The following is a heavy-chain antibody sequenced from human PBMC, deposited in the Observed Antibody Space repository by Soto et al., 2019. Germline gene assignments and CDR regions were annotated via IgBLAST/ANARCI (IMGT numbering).Heavy chain of an antibody. V-gene: IGHV1-18*01. D-gene: IGHD2-2*02. CDR1: GYTFTSYG. J-gene: IGHJ6*02. CDR2: ISAYNGNT. Sequence: ASVKVSCKASGYTFTSYGISWVRQAPGQGLEWMGWISAYNGNTNYAQKLQGRVTMTTDTSTSTAYMELRSLRSDDTAVYYCARDRGVFLDIVVVPAAIKDYYYYGMDVWGQGTTVTVSS. CDR3: ARDRGVFLDIVVVPAAIKDYYYYGMDV.